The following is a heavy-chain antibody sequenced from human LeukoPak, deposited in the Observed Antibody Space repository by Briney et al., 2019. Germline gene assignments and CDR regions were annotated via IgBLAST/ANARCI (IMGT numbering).Heavy chain of an antibody. J-gene: IGHJ4*02. D-gene: IGHD4-17*01. CDR2: IYFSGHT. Sequence: PSQTLSLTCTVSGESLSSVGYYCSWIRQHPGKGLEWIGYIYFSGHTYFNPSLESRTTISVDTSRNHFSLKLTSVTAADTAVYYRASGMSRTDYDEGFNYWGQGTLVSVS. CDR1: GESLSSVGYY. CDR3: ASGMSRTDYDEGFNY. V-gene: IGHV4-31*03.